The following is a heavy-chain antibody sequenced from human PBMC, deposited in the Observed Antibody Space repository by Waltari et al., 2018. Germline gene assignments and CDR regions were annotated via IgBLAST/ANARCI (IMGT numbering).Heavy chain of an antibody. CDR1: GVPITSNRHY. D-gene: IGHD5-12*01. V-gene: IGHV4-39*01. J-gene: IGHJ3*01. Sequence: QLQLQESGPRLVRPSETLSIICRVPGVPITSNRHYWAWIRQSPGQGLEWIGTVSYSGTTYISPSLKSRVSVSRDTSKNQVSLILGSVTAADMAVYYCATYIGASVGTAAFDVWGQGTMVTVSS. CDR3: ATYIGASVGTAAFDV. CDR2: VSYSGTT.